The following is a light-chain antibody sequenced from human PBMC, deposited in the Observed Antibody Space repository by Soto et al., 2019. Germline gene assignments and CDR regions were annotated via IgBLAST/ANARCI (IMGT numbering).Light chain of an antibody. J-gene: IGLJ3*02. CDR3: QCYDNSLSGSRV. CDR1: RSNIGAGYD. CDR2: GTN. Sequence: QSALTQPPSVSGAPGQRVTISCTGSRSNIGAGYDVHWYQQLPGTAPKLLIYGTNNRPSGVPDRFSGSKSGMSASLAITGLQAADEANYYCQCYDNSLSGSRVFGGGTKLTVL. V-gene: IGLV1-40*01.